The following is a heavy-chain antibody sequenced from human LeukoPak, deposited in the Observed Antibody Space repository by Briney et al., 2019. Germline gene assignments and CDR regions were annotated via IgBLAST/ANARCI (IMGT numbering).Heavy chain of an antibody. V-gene: IGHV3-74*01. Sequence: GGSLRLSCVASGFTFSSYWMHWVRQTPGKGLVWVSRINTDGSSTSYADSVKGRFTISRDNAKNTLYLQMNSLRADDTAVYYCARATDYWFDPWGQGTLVTVSS. CDR3: ARATDYWFDP. CDR1: GFTFSSYW. CDR2: INTDGSST. J-gene: IGHJ5*02.